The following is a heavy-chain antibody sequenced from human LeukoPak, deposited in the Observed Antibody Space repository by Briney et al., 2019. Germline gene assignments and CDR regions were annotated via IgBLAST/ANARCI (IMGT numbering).Heavy chain of an antibody. V-gene: IGHV1-8*01. D-gene: IGHD6-19*01. Sequence: ASVKVSCKASGYTFTSYDINWVRQATGQGLEWMGWMNPNSGNTGYAQKFQGRVTMTRNTSISTAYMELSSLRSEDTAMYYCASRLAGLDAFDIWGQGTMVTVSS. CDR2: MNPNSGNT. J-gene: IGHJ3*02. CDR1: GYTFTSYD. CDR3: ASRLAGLDAFDI.